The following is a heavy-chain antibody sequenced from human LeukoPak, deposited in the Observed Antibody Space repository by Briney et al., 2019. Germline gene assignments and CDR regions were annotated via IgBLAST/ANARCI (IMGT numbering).Heavy chain of an antibody. Sequence: GALRLSCAASGFTSSRHAMNWLRQAPGKGLEWVSSITSSGSYRYHSDSVKGRFTISRDNAKNSLYLQMNSLRVEDTAVYYCASENIVGTSGALFDYWGQGTLVTVSS. V-gene: IGHV3-21*01. CDR2: ITSSGSYR. D-gene: IGHD5-12*01. CDR1: GFTSSRHA. CDR3: ASENIVGTSGALFDY. J-gene: IGHJ4*02.